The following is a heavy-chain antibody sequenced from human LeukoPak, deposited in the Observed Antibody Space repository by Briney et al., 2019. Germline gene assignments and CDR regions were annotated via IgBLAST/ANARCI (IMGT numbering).Heavy chain of an antibody. J-gene: IGHJ5*02. V-gene: IGHV4-59*12. D-gene: IGHD3-3*01. Sequence: SETLSLTCTVSGGSISSYYWSWIRQPPGKGLEWIAYISYNGNTNYNPSLESRVTISVDTSQNQFSLKLNSVTAADTAVYYCARGPAAYDFWSGSRNWFDPWGQGTLVTVSS. CDR1: GGSISSYY. CDR3: ARGPAAYDFWSGSRNWFDP. CDR2: ISYNGNT.